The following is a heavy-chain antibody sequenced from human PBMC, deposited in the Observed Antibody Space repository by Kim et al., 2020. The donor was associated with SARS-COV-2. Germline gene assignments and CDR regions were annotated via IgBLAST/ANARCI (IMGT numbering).Heavy chain of an antibody. J-gene: IGHJ5*02. CDR2: IYYRGST. Sequence: SETLSLTCVVSGGSTSSSGDYWGWIRQPPGKGLEWIGSIYYRGSTFYNPSLKSRVTISVDTSRNLFSLKLSSVTAADTAVYYCARHPDSSAYLNRIDPWGQGTLVTVSS. CDR3: ARHPDSSAYLNRIDP. CDR1: GGSTSSSGDY. D-gene: IGHD3-22*01. V-gene: IGHV4-39*01.